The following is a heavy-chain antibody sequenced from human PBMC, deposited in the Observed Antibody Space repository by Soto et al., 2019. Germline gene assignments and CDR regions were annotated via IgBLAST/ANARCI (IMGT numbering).Heavy chain of an antibody. V-gene: IGHV4-59*01. CDR2: IYYSGNIYYSGNT. J-gene: IGHJ6*02. CDR3: ARDGRLVHRGFSYYKGMDV. D-gene: IGHD3-10*01. Sequence: QVQLQESGPGLMKPSETLSLTCTVSGGSISNYYWNWTRQPPGKGLEWIGYIYYSGNIYYSGNTNYNPSLKSRVTISVDTSKNLLSLKLTSVTAADTAVYFCARDGRLVHRGFSYYKGMDVWGQGTTVTVSS. CDR1: GGSISNYY.